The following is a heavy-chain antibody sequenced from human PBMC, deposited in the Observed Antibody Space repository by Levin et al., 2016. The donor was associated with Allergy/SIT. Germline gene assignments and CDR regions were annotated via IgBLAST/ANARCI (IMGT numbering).Heavy chain of an antibody. CDR2: IYPGDSDT. CDR3: ARHDRGVTIFGPSPFHYYYYMDV. Sequence: VRQMPGKGLEWMGIIYPGDSDTRYSPSFQGQVTISADKSISTAYLQWSSLKASDTAMYYCARHDRGVTIFGPSPFHYYYYMDVWGKGTTVTVSS. D-gene: IGHD3-3*01. J-gene: IGHJ6*03. V-gene: IGHV5-51*01.